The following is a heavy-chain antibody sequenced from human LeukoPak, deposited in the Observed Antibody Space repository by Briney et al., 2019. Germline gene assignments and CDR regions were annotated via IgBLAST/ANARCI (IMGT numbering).Heavy chain of an antibody. CDR2: IKYDGSET. J-gene: IGHJ4*02. CDR1: GFTFRSYW. V-gene: IGHV3-7*01. D-gene: IGHD1-26*01. Sequence: GGSLRLSSAASGFTFRSYWMIWVRQAPGKGLEWVANIKYDGSETYYVDSVKGRFTLSRDNAKDSVFLQMNSLRAEDTAVYYCARLPGSFYLYYFDSWGQGTLVTVSS. CDR3: ARLPGSFYLYYFDS.